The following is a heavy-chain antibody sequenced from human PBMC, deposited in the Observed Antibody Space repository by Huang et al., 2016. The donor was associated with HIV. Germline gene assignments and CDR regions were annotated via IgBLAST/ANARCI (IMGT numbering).Heavy chain of an antibody. CDR2: ITHAGVT. J-gene: IGHJ5*01. V-gene: IGHV4-34*02. CDR3: AREIMISFGGPFDS. CDR1: GGSFSGYF. Sequence: QVQLEQWGAGLLKPSETLSLTCAVYGGSFSGYFWNWIRQSPGKGLEWIGQITHAGVTDYNPSLKSRATISVDTSKNQFALKLTSVTAADTAIYYGAREIMISFGGPFDSWGHGNLVTVSS. D-gene: IGHD3-16*01.